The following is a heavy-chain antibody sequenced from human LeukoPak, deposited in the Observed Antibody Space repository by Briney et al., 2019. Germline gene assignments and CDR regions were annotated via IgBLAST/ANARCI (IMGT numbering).Heavy chain of an antibody. CDR2: IGSSSSYI. J-gene: IGHJ4*02. Sequence: GGSLRLSCAASGFTFSSYSMNWVRQAPGRGLEWVSSIGSSSSYIYYADSVKGRFTISRDNAKNSLYLQMNSLRAEDTAVYYCARGGDYYDFWSGYYNDYWGQGTLVTVSS. D-gene: IGHD3-3*01. V-gene: IGHV3-21*01. CDR1: GFTFSSYS. CDR3: ARGGDYYDFWSGYYNDY.